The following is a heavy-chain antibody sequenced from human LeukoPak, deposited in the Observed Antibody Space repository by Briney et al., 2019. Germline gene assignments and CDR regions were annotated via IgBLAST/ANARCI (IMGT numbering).Heavy chain of an antibody. Sequence: GGSLRLSCAASGFTLSSYAMHWVRQAPGEGLEWVATISFNGRNKYYAESVKGRFTISRDNPQNTLYLQMNSLRVDDTALYFCARDIWEDAVVGSTTVADYWGQGTLVTVSS. CDR1: GFTLSSYA. CDR3: ARDIWEDAVVGSTTVADY. J-gene: IGHJ4*02. D-gene: IGHD1-26*01. CDR2: ISFNGRNK. V-gene: IGHV3-30*04.